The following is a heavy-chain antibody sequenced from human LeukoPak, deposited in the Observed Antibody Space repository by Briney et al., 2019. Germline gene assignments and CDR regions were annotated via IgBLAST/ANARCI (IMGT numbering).Heavy chain of an antibody. Sequence: GGSLRLSCAASGFTFDSVAMNWVRQAPGKGLEWVSTITGSGSNAYYADSVKGRFTISRDNSKHTLYLQMNSLSSEDTAVYYCAKSMGRSSAYRFEYWGQGTLVTVSS. D-gene: IGHD6-6*01. J-gene: IGHJ4*02. CDR2: ITGSGSNA. CDR1: GFTFDSVA. V-gene: IGHV3-23*01. CDR3: AKSMGRSSAYRFEY.